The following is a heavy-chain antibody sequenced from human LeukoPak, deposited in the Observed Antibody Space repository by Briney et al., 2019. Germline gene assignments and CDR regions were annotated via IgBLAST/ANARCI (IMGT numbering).Heavy chain of an antibody. J-gene: IGHJ4*02. CDR3: AGRYYDILTGYSYYFDY. Sequence: PGGSLRLSCAASDFSVGSNYMSWVRQAPGKGLEWVSVIYSGGSTYYADSVKGRFTISRDNSKNTLYLQMNSLRAEDTAVYYCAGRYYDILTGYSYYFDYWGQGTLVTVSS. CDR1: DFSVGSNY. CDR2: IYSGGST. D-gene: IGHD3-9*01. V-gene: IGHV3-66*04.